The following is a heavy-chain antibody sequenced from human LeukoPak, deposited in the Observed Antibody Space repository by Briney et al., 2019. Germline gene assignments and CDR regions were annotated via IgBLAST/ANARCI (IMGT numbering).Heavy chain of an antibody. CDR3: ARAITMVRGVIKEAWFDP. Sequence: PSQTLSLTCTVSGGSISSGGYYWSWIRQRPGKGLEWIGYIYYSGSTYYNPSLKSRVTISVDTSKNQFSLKLSSVTAADTAVYYCARAITMVRGVIKEAWFDPWGQGTLVTVSS. J-gene: IGHJ5*02. CDR1: GGSISSGGYY. D-gene: IGHD3-10*01. V-gene: IGHV4-31*03. CDR2: IYYSGST.